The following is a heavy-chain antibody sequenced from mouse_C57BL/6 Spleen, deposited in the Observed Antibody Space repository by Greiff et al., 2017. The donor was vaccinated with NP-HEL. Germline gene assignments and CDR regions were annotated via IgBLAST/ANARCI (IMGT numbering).Heavy chain of an antibody. V-gene: IGHV1-80*01. CDR3: ARSHYCSSYGYFDV. CDR1: GYAFSSYW. Sequence: VQLQQSGAELVKPGASVKISCKASGYAFSSYWMNWVKQRPGKGLEWIGQIYPGDGDTNYNGKFKGKATLTADKSSSTAYMQLSSLTSEDSAVYFCARSHYCSSYGYFDVWGTGTTVTVSS. D-gene: IGHD1-1*01. J-gene: IGHJ1*03. CDR2: IYPGDGDT.